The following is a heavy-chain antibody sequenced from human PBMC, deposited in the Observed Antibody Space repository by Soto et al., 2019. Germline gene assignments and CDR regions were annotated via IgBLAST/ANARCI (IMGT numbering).Heavy chain of an antibody. CDR2: INVGNGNT. D-gene: IGHD2-21*02. Sequence: QVQFVQSGAEVKKPGASVKVSCKTPGYTFTSYDIPWVRQAPGQRLEWMGWINVGNGNTRYSQKFQGRLTLTRDTPGNTAYLELNSLISADTAVYYWATPQAYDDCLDSWGQGTLGSVSS. V-gene: IGHV1-3*01. CDR3: ATPQAYDDCLDS. CDR1: GYTFTSYD. J-gene: IGHJ4*02.